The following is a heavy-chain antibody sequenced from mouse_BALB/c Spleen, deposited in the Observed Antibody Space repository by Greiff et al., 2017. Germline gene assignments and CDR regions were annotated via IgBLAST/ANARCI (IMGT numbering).Heavy chain of an antibody. D-gene: IGHD1-1*01. Sequence: VQLQQSGPELVKPGASVKISCKASGYSFTGYFMNWVMQSHGKSLEWIGRINPYKGDTFYNQKFKGKATLTVDKSSSTAHMELRSLASEDSAVYYCARRYYGSSYGYFDVWGAGTTVTVSS. J-gene: IGHJ1*01. V-gene: IGHV1-20*02. CDR2: INPYKGDT. CDR1: GYSFTGYF. CDR3: ARRYYGSSYGYFDV.